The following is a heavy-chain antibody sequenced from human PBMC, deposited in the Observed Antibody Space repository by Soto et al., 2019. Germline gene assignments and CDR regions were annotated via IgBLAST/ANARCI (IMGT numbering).Heavy chain of an antibody. CDR3: ARANSGYDWENCFDS. CDR2: IHHSGST. CDR1: GYSISIGYY. V-gene: IGHV4-38-2*02. D-gene: IGHD5-12*01. Sequence: SATRSLTCSVSGYSISIGYYWGLIRPPPGKGLEWIGSIHHSGSTYYNPSLKSRVTISVDTSKNQFSLKLTSVTAADTALYYCARANSGYDWENCFDSLGQGTLVTVSS. J-gene: IGHJ5*01.